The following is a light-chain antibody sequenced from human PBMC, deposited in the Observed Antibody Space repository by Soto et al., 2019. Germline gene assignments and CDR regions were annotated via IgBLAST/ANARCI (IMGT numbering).Light chain of an antibody. J-gene: IGLJ3*02. CDR3: AAWDDSLNARGV. Sequence: QAVVTQPPSASGTPGQRVTISCSGSRSNIGSNAVSWYQQLPGTAPKLLIYNDNQRPSGVPDRFSASKSGTSASLAISGLQSEDEADYYGAAWDDSLNARGVFGGGTKLTVL. CDR2: NDN. V-gene: IGLV1-44*01. CDR1: RSNIGSNA.